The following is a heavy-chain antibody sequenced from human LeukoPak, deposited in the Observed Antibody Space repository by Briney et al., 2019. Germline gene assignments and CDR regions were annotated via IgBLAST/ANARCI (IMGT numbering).Heavy chain of an antibody. D-gene: IGHD3-10*01. J-gene: IGHJ6*03. Sequence: GASVKVSCKASGYTFTGYYMHWVRQAPGQGLEWMGWISAYNGNTNYAQKLQGRVTMTTDTSTSTAYMELRSLRSDDTAVYYCARDGLLWFEDYYYYMDVWGKGTTVTISS. CDR3: ARDGLLWFEDYYYYMDV. CDR1: GYTFTGYY. V-gene: IGHV1-18*04. CDR2: ISAYNGNT.